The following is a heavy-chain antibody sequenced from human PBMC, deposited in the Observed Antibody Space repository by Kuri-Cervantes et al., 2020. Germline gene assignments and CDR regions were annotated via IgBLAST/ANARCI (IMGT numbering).Heavy chain of an antibody. J-gene: IGHJ4*02. D-gene: IGHD1-26*01. CDR3: ARDAYATGTYPSLDY. CDR1: GFTFSSYS. Sequence: GESLKISCAASGFTFSSYSMNWVRQAPGKGLEWVSHISSSSSTIYYADPVKGRFSISRDNSKNTLYLQINNLRDEDTAIYFCARDAYATGTYPSLDYWGQGTLVTVSS. CDR2: ISSSSSTI. V-gene: IGHV3-48*02.